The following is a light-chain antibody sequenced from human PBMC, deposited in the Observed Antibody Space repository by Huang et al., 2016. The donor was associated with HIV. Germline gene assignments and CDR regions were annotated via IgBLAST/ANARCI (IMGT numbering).Light chain of an antibody. CDR1: HNVTAH. CDR3: QQYTNPPPWT. CDR2: DAS. Sequence: VVLTQSPAALSVSPGDRVTLSCRASHNVTAHLAWYLPKPGQPPRVLFYDASTRAAGIQARFRGSGSGTEFTLTSSSLQSDDSGVYYCQQYTNPPPWTFGQGTRVEI. V-gene: IGKV3-15*01. J-gene: IGKJ1*01.